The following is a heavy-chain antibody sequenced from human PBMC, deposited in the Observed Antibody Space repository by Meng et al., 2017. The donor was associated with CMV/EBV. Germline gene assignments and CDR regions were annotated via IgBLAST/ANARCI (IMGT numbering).Heavy chain of an antibody. CDR2: IYYSGST. V-gene: IGHV4-30-4*08. D-gene: IGHD3-22*01. CDR1: GGSISSGDYY. Sequence: QGQVQESGPGLVKPSQTLSLTCTFSGGSISSGDYYWSWIRQPPGKGLEWIGYIYYSGSTYYNPSLKSRVTISVDTSKNQFSLKLSSVTAADTAVYYCARAAPDYYDSSGPPDYWGQGTLVTVSS. CDR3: ARAAPDYYDSSGPPDY. J-gene: IGHJ4*02.